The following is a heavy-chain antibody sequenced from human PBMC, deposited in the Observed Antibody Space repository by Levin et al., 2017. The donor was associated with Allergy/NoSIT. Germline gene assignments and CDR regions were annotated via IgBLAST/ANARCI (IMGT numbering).Heavy chain of an antibody. V-gene: IGHV1-2*02. J-gene: IGHJ3*02. D-gene: IGHD5-18*01. CDR3: ARGAGYSYGDAFDS. CDR1: GYTFTGYY. Sequence: ASVKVSCKASGYTFTGYYMHWVRQAPGQGLEWMGWINPNSGGTNYAQKFQGRVTMTRDTSISTAYMELSRLRSDDTAVYYCARGAGYSYGDAFDSWGQGTMVTVSS. CDR2: INPNSGGT.